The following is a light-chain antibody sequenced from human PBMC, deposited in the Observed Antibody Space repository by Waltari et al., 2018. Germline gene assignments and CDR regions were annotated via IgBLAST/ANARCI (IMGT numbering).Light chain of an antibody. Sequence: QTVVTQEPSFSVSPGGTVTLTCGLRSGSVSTTYYPRWYQQTPGQAPRPLLYSTNTRSSGVPDRISGSILGNKAALTITGAQADDESDYYCVLYMGGGILFGGGTKLTVL. J-gene: IGLJ3*02. V-gene: IGLV8-61*01. CDR2: STN. CDR1: SGSVSTTYY. CDR3: VLYMGGGIL.